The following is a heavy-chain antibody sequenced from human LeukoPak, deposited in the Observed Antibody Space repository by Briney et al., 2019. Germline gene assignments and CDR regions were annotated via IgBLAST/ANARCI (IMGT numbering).Heavy chain of an antibody. Sequence: ASVKVSCKASGYTFSSYGISWVRQAPGQGPEWMGIINPSGGSTSYAQKFQGRVTMTRDMSTSTVYMELSSLRSEDTAVYYCAREWDTNYYYMDVWGKGTTVTVSS. V-gene: IGHV1-46*01. CDR2: INPSGGST. CDR1: GYTFSSYG. J-gene: IGHJ6*03. CDR3: AREWDTNYYYMDV. D-gene: IGHD5-18*01.